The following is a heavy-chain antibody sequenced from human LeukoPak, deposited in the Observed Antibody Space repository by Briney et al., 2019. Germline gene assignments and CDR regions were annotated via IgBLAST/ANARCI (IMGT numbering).Heavy chain of an antibody. CDR1: GGSFSGYY. J-gene: IGHJ5*02. CDR3: ARQAKSPSYGSGSYYGWFDP. Sequence: SETLSLTCAVYGGSFSGYYWSWIRQPPGKGLEWIGEINHSGSTNYNPSLKSRVTISVDTSKNQFSLKLSSVTAADTAVYYCARQAKSPSYGSGSYYGWFDPWGQGTLVTVSS. V-gene: IGHV4-34*01. CDR2: INHSGST. D-gene: IGHD3-10*01.